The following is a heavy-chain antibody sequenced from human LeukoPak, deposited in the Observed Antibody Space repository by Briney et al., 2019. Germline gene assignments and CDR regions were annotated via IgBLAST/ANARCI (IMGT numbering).Heavy chain of an antibody. CDR1: GFTFSSYD. J-gene: IGHJ5*02. V-gene: IGHV3-21*01. Sequence: GGSLRLSCAASGFTFSSYDMNWVRQASGKGLEWVSSISSSSSYIYYADSVKGRFTISRDNAKNSLYLQMNTLRAEDTAVYYCARADGWLVRGWFDPWGQGTLVTVSS. CDR3: ARADGWLVRGWFDP. D-gene: IGHD6-19*01. CDR2: ISSSSSYI.